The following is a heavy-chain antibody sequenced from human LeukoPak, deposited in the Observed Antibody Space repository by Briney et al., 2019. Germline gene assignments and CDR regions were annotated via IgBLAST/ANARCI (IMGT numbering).Heavy chain of an antibody. Sequence: GSLRLSCAASGFTFSSYTMNWVRQAPGKGLEWVAVIWYDGSNKYYADSVKGRFTISRDNSKNTLYLQMNSLRAEDTAVYYCARDDLYDSSGYHSNAYYGMDVWGQGTTVTVSS. CDR3: ARDDLYDSSGYHSNAYYGMDV. D-gene: IGHD3-22*01. V-gene: IGHV3-33*08. J-gene: IGHJ6*02. CDR1: GFTFSSYT. CDR2: IWYDGSNK.